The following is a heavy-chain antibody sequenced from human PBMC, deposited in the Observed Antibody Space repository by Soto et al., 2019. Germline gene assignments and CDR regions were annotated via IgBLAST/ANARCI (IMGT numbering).Heavy chain of an antibody. Sequence: SETLSLTCAVSGGSISSSNWWSWDRQPPGKGLEWIGEIYHSGSTNYNPSLKSRVTISVDKSKNQFSLKLSSVTAADTAVYYCAREGPYYYGSGSYYNVFSYYGMDVWGQGTTVTVSS. CDR1: GGSISSSNW. V-gene: IGHV4-4*02. J-gene: IGHJ6*02. CDR3: AREGPYYYGSGSYYNVFSYYGMDV. CDR2: IYHSGST. D-gene: IGHD3-10*01.